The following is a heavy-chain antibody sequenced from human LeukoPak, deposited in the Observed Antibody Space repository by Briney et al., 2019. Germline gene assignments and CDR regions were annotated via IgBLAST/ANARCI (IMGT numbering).Heavy chain of an antibody. J-gene: IGHJ5*01. CDR2: IYYSGTT. CDR1: GGSISTTSYF. CDR3: ARVYSSTHNWFDT. Sequence: SETLSLTCTVSGGSISTTSYFWAWIRQPPGEGLEWIGSIYYSGTTYFNSSLKSRVTISVERSKNHFSLKLSSVTVADTALYYCARVYSSTHNWFDTWGQGIQVTVSS. V-gene: IGHV4-39*07. D-gene: IGHD6-19*01.